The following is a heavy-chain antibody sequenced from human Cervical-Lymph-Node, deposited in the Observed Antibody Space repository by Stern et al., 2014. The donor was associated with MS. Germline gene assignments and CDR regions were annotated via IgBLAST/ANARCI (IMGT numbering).Heavy chain of an antibody. V-gene: IGHV4-34*01. CDR2: ISHSGYT. Sequence: QVQLQQWGAGLLKPSETLSLTCAVYGGSFGAFYWSWIRQPPGQGLEWIGAISHSGYTNYNPSLKRRVTISVDTSKTQFSLKLSSVTAADTAVYYCARTWIAVRNTKWFDPWGQGTLVTVSS. J-gene: IGHJ5*02. D-gene: IGHD6-6*01. CDR3: ARTWIAVRNTKWFDP. CDR1: GGSFGAFY.